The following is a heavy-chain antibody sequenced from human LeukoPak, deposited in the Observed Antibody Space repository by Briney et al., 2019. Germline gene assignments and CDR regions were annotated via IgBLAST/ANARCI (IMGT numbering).Heavy chain of an antibody. CDR1: GGTFSSYA. CDR3: ARVLPVYYYDSSGVFDY. J-gene: IGHJ4*02. Sequence: ASVKVSCKASGGTFSSYAMNWVRQAPGQGLEWMGWINTNTGNPTYAQGFTGRFVFSLDTSVSTAYLQISSLKAEDTAVYYCARVLPVYYYDSSGVFDYWGQGTLVTVSS. D-gene: IGHD3-22*01. CDR2: INTNTGNP. V-gene: IGHV7-4-1*02.